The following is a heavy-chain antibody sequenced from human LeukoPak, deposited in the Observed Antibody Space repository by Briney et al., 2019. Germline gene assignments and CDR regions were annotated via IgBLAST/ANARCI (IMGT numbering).Heavy chain of an antibody. V-gene: IGHV3-30*04. CDR2: ISYDGSNK. D-gene: IGHD2-21*02. CDR1: GFTFSSYA. CDR3: AKGPPIVVVTATLDY. Sequence: GGSLRLSCAASGFTFSSYAMHWVRQAPGKGLEWVAVISYDGSNKYYADSVKGRFTISRDNSKNTLYLQMNSLRAEDTAVYYCAKGPPIVVVTATLDYWGQGTLVTVSS. J-gene: IGHJ4*02.